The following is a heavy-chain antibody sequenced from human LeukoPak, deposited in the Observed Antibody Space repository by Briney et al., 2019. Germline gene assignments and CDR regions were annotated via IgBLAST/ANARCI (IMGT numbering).Heavy chain of an antibody. D-gene: IGHD1-26*01. J-gene: IGHJ4*02. CDR3: AKDRAGIVGAPARGGFDY. CDR1: GFTLHASA. CDR2: IIWVGGGT. Sequence: GGPLRLSCAASGFTLHASAMHWFGQSPGKGLDGVSLIIWVGGGTYYAHSVKARFTFSRDNRKNPLSPQINSRRPEDTAVYYCAKDRAGIVGAPARGGFDYWGQGTLVTVSS. V-gene: IGHV3-43D*03.